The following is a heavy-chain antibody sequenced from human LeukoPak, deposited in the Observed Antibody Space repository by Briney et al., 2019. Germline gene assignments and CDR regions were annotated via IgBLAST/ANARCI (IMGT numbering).Heavy chain of an antibody. CDR1: GASITSYH. J-gene: IGHJ4*02. V-gene: IGHV4-59*08. CDR3: VRLNKEGGSHQDFDS. D-gene: IGHD5-12*01. Sequence: PSETLSLTCTVSGASITSYHWSWFRQPPGKGLEWTGCLLKTGGTLHSPSLKSRVTMSVDSPKNQFSLKLASVTVADTAIYYCVRLNKEGGSHQDFDSWGQGILVTVSS. CDR2: LLKTGGT.